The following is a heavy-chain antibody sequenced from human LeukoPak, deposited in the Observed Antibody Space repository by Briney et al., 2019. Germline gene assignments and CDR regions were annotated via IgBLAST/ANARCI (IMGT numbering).Heavy chain of an antibody. Sequence: SETLSLTCAVSGYSISSGYYWGWIRQPPGKGLEWIGSIYHSGSTYYNPSLKSRVTISVDTSKNQFSLKLSSVTAADAAVYYCARVYGSYGLQYGYSSSWYSTENYYYYYMDVWGKGTTVTVSS. CDR1: GYSISSGYY. V-gene: IGHV4-38-2*01. D-gene: IGHD6-13*01. J-gene: IGHJ6*03. CDR3: ARVYGSYGLQYGYSSSWYSTENYYYYYMDV. CDR2: IYHSGST.